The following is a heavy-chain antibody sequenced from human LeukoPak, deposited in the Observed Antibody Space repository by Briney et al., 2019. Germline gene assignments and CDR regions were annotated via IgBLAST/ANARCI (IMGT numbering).Heavy chain of an antibody. V-gene: IGHV3-21*01. Sequence: GGSLRLSCAASGFTFSTYNINWVRQAPGKGLEWVSSISSSSSYIYYADSVKGRFTISRDNAKKSMYLEMNSLRAEDTAVYYCARPSNEGQWLVGQGVDYWGQGTLVTVSS. D-gene: IGHD6-19*01. CDR3: ARPSNEGQWLVGQGVDY. CDR2: ISSSSSYI. CDR1: GFTFSTYN. J-gene: IGHJ4*02.